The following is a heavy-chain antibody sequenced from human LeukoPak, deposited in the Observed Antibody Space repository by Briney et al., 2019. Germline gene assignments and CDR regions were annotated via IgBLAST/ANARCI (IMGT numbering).Heavy chain of an antibody. CDR1: GGSISGHY. Sequence: SETLSLTCTVSGGSISGHYWSWIRQSPGKGLEWIGYIDPTGLTSYNPSLDSRVTISEDASKNQFSLKVRSVATADTAVYFCARQTPYSGNHYFDYWGQGTLVTVSS. D-gene: IGHD1-26*01. J-gene: IGHJ4*02. CDR2: IDPTGLT. V-gene: IGHV4-4*09. CDR3: ARQTPYSGNHYFDY.